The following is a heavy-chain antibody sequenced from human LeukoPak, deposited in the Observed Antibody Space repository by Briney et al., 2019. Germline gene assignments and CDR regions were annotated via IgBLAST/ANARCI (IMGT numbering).Heavy chain of an antibody. D-gene: IGHD2-8*01. CDR2: VSGSGAST. CDR3: AKDRSTNLPASFDY. Sequence: GESLKIYCAASGFTFTNYAMNWVRQAPGKGLEWVSGVSGSGASTYYADSVKGRVTISRDNSKNTLSLQMNSLRAEDTAIYFCAKDRSTNLPASFDYWSQGTLVTVSS. J-gene: IGHJ4*02. CDR1: GFTFTNYA. V-gene: IGHV3-23*01.